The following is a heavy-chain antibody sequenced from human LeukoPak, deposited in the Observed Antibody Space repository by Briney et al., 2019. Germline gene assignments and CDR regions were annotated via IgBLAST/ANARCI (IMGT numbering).Heavy chain of an antibody. Sequence: SETLSLTCTVSGGSISSYYWSWIRQPAGKGLEWIGRIYTSGSTNYNPSLKSRVTMSVDTSKNQFSLKLSSVTAADTAVYYCAREKWELLEGDAFDIWGQGTMVTVSS. D-gene: IGHD1-26*01. J-gene: IGHJ3*02. CDR1: GGSISSYY. V-gene: IGHV4-4*07. CDR2: IYTSGST. CDR3: AREKWELLEGDAFDI.